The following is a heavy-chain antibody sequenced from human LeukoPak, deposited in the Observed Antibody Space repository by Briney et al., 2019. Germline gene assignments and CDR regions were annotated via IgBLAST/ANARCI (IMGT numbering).Heavy chain of an antibody. CDR3: ARELGRFYYGMDV. J-gene: IGHJ6*02. D-gene: IGHD3-3*01. CDR1: GFTFSAYW. CDR2: ISTDGSIT. V-gene: IGHV3-74*01. Sequence: GGSLRLSCAASGFTFSAYWMHWVRQAPGKGLVWVSRISTDGSITTYADSAKGRFTISRDNAKNTLYLQMNSLRAEDTAVYYCARELGRFYYGMDVWGQGTTVTVSS.